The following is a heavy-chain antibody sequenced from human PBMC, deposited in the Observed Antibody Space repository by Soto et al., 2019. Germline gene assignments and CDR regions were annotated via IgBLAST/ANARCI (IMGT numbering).Heavy chain of an antibody. CDR1: GFTFSSYA. CDR2: ISGSGGST. Sequence: HPGGSLRLSCAASGFTFSSYAMSWVRQAPGKGLEWVSAISGSGGSTYYADSVKGRFTISRDNSKNTLYLQMNSLRAEDTAVYYCARGPRPLVAPTNWFDPWGQGTLVTVSS. D-gene: IGHD2-15*01. V-gene: IGHV3-23*01. CDR3: ARGPRPLVAPTNWFDP. J-gene: IGHJ5*02.